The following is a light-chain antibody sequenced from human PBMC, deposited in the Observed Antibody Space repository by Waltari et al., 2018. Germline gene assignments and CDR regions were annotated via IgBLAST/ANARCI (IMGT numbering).Light chain of an antibody. CDR1: SSDVGGYNL. J-gene: IGLJ1*01. CDR2: EGS. CDR3: CSYAGSSTYV. Sequence: QSALTQPASVSGSPGQSITISCTGTSSDVGGYNLVSWYQQHPGKAPKVMIYEGSQRPSGVSNRFSASKSGNTASLTISGLQAEDEADYYCCSYAGSSTYVFGSGTEVTVL. V-gene: IGLV2-23*01.